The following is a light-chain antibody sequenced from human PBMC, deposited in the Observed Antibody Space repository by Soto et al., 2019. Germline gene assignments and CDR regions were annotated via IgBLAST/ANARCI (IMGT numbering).Light chain of an antibody. V-gene: IGLV1-40*01. CDR3: QSYESSLSALYV. CDR2: GNS. CDR1: SSNIGAGYE. Sequence: QSLLTQPPSVSGSPGQTVTISATGSSSNIGAGYEVNWYQHLPGAAPNLLIYGNSNRPSGVPDRFSGSKSGTSASLAITGLQAEDEADYYCQSYESSLSALYVFGTGNKVTVL. J-gene: IGLJ1*01.